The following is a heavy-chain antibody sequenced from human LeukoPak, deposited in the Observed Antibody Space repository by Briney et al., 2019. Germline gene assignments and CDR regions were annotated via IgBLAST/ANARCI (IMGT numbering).Heavy chain of an antibody. CDR3: ARQQLYCSSTSCYNG. J-gene: IGHJ4*02. CDR1: GYSISSGYY. Sequence: SETLSLTCAVSGYSISSGYYWGWIRQPPGKGLEWIGSIYHSGSTYYNPSLKSRVTISVDTSKNQFSLKLSSVTAADPAVYYCARQQLYCSSTSCYNGWGQGTLVTVSS. CDR2: IYHSGST. V-gene: IGHV4-38-2*01. D-gene: IGHD2-2*02.